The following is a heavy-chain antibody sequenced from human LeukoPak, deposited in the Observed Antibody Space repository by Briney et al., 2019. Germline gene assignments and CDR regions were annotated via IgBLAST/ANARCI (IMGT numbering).Heavy chain of an antibody. CDR2: ISAYNGNT. CDR1: GYTFTCYG. V-gene: IGHV1-18*01. J-gene: IGHJ6*03. D-gene: IGHD4-17*01. CDR3: ARVYGDYVYYYYMDV. Sequence: GASVKVSCKASGYTFTCYGISWVRQAPGQGLEWMGWISAYNGNTNYAQKLQGRVTMTTDTSTSTAYMELRSLRSDDTAVYYCARVYGDYVYYYYMDVWGKGTTVTISS.